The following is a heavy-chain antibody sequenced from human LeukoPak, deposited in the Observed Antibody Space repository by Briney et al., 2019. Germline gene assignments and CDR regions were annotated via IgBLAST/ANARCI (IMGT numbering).Heavy chain of an antibody. J-gene: IGHJ4*02. CDR2: ISSSGSTI. CDR3: ATGDIVVVPAARMIDPIYK. D-gene: IGHD2-2*01. Sequence: PGGSLRLSCAASGFTFSSYEVNWVRQAPGKGLEWVSYISSSGSTIYYADSVKGRFTISRDNSKNTLYLQMNSLRAEDTAVYYCATGDIVVVPAARMIDPIYKWGQGTLVTVSS. CDR1: GFTFSSYE. V-gene: IGHV3-48*03.